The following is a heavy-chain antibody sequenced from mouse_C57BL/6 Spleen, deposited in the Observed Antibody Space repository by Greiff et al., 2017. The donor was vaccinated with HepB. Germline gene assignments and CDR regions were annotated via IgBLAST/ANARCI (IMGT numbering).Heavy chain of an antibody. J-gene: IGHJ4*01. CDR3: ARWALYYYGSGYAMDY. Sequence: EVKLMESGPGLVKPSQSLSLTCSVTGYSITSGYYWNWIRQFPGNKLEWMGYISYDGSNNYNPSLKNRISITRDTSKNQFFLKLNSVTTEDTATYYCARWALYYYGSGYAMDYWGQGTSVTVSS. CDR1: GYSITSGYY. D-gene: IGHD1-1*01. V-gene: IGHV3-6*01. CDR2: ISYDGSN.